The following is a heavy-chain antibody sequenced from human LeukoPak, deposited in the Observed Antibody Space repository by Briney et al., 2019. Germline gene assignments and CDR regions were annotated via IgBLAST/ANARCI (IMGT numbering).Heavy chain of an antibody. Sequence: PGGSLRLSCAASGFTFSSYSMNWVCQAPGKGLEWVSSISSSSSYIYYADSVKGRFTISRDNAKNSLYLQMNSLRAEDTAVYYCARDIIAARPGNWFDPWGQGTLVTVSS. CDR2: ISSSSSYI. D-gene: IGHD6-6*01. CDR3: ARDIIAARPGNWFDP. V-gene: IGHV3-21*01. CDR1: GFTFSSYS. J-gene: IGHJ5*02.